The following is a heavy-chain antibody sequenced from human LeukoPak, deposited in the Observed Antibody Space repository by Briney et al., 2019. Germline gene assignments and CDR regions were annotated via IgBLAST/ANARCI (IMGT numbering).Heavy chain of an antibody. CDR3: AKGSSSWYPFDD. V-gene: IGHV3-23*01. CDR2: ISGGGDST. D-gene: IGHD6-13*01. CDR1: GFTFSSYA. J-gene: IGHJ4*02. Sequence: GGSLRLSCAASGFTFSSYATSWVRQAPGKGLEWVSAISGGGDSTYFADSVKGRFTISRDNSKNTLYLQMNTLGAEDTAVYYCAKGSSSWYPFDDWGQGSLVTVSS.